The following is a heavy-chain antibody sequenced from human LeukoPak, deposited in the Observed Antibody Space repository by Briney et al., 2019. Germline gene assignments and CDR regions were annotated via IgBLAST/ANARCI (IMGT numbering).Heavy chain of an antibody. CDR1: GXTFSSYG. CDR2: ISYDGSNK. Sequence: PGGSLRLSCAASGXTFSSYGMHWVRQAPGKGLEWVAVISYDGSNKYYADSVKGRFTISRDNSKNTLYLQMNSLRAEDTAVYYCAKDGDFWSGFAPGFDPWGQGTLVTVSS. V-gene: IGHV3-30*18. D-gene: IGHD3-3*01. CDR3: AKDGDFWSGFAPGFDP. J-gene: IGHJ5*02.